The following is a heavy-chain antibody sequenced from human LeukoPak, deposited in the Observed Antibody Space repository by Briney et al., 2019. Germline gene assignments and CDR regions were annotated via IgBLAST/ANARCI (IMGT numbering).Heavy chain of an antibody. D-gene: IGHD4-17*01. Sequence: GGSLRLSCAASGFSFSSYGMHWVRQAPGKGLEWVAFIRYDGSNKYYADSVKGRFTISRDNAKNSLYLQLNSLRPEDTALYYCSTEPRSLLYWGHGTLVTGPS. J-gene: IGHJ4*01. V-gene: IGHV3-30*02. CDR1: GFSFSSYG. CDR3: STEPRSLLY. CDR2: IRYDGSNK.